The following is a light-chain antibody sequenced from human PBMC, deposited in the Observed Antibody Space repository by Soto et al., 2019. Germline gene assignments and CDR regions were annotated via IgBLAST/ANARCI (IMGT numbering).Light chain of an antibody. CDR1: QSVSSK. CDR3: QQYGSSPKT. V-gene: IGKV3-20*01. Sequence: SPGERATLSCRASQSVSSKLAWYQQKPGQAPRLLIYRASTRATDIPARFSGSGSGTDFTLTISRLEPEDFAVYYCQQYGSSPKTFGQGTKVDIK. J-gene: IGKJ1*01. CDR2: RAS.